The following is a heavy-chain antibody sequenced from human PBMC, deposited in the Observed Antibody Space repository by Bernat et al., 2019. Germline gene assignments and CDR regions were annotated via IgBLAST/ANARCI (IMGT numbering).Heavy chain of an antibody. CDR1: GFTFTSPA. CDR2: IVVGSGNT. Sequence: QMQLVQSGPEVKKPGTSVKVSCKASGFTFTSPAVQWVRQARGQRLGWIGWIVVGSGNTNYAQKFQERVTIARDMSTSTAYMELSSLRSEDTAVYYCAALIGSGYYWDFDYWGQGTLVTVSS. D-gene: IGHD3-22*01. V-gene: IGHV1-58*01. J-gene: IGHJ4*02. CDR3: AALIGSGYYWDFDY.